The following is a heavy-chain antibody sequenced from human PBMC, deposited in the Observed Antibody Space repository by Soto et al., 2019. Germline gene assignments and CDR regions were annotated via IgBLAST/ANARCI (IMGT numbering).Heavy chain of an antibody. D-gene: IGHD3-9*01. CDR1: GGSISGYY. CDR3: ARDPDILID. V-gene: IGHV4-59*01. J-gene: IGHJ4*02. Sequence: SETLSLTCTVSGGSISGYYWSWLRQPPGKGLEWIGYIYNIGSTNYNPSLKSRVTISVDTSKNQFSLKLSSVTAADTAVYYCARDPDILIDWGQGTLVTVSS. CDR2: IYNIGST.